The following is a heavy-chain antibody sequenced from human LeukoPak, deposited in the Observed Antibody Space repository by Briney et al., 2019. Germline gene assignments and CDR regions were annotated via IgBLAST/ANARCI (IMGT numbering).Heavy chain of an antibody. Sequence: SETLSLTCTVSGGSISSSSYYWGWIRQPPGKGLEWIGSIYYSGSTYYNPSLKSRVTISVDTSKNQFSLKLSSVTAADTAVYYCARVPTKVRGVATLYWGQGTLVTVSS. J-gene: IGHJ4*02. CDR3: ARVPTKVRGVATLY. CDR1: GGSISSSSYY. CDR2: IYYSGST. D-gene: IGHD3-10*01. V-gene: IGHV4-39*07.